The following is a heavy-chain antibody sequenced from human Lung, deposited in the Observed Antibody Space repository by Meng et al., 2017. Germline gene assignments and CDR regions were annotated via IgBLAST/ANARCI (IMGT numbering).Heavy chain of an antibody. CDR3: ARGPTTMAHDFDY. CDR2: INHSGST. Sequence: QVQLQQWGAGLLKPSENLSLTCVVSGGSFSDYYWSWIRQPPGKGLEWIGEINHSGSTNYNPSLESRATISVDTSQNNLSLKLSSVTAADSAVYYCARGPTTMAHDFDYWGQGTPVTVSS. J-gene: IGHJ4*02. CDR1: GGSFSDYY. D-gene: IGHD4-11*01. V-gene: IGHV4-34*01.